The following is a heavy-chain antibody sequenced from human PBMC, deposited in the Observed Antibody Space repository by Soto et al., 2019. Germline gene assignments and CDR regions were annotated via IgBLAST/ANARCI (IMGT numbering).Heavy chain of an antibody. D-gene: IGHD3-10*01. J-gene: IGHJ6*02. CDR1: GFTFSNAW. CDR2: LRRQVDGGTT. CDR3: TTEKSGGMDV. Sequence: EVQLVESGGDLVMPGGSLRLSCAASGFTFSNAWMSWVRQVPGKGLEWVGRLRRQVDGGTTGYAAPVKGRFTISRDDSKNMLYLQMNSLKSEDTAVYYCTTEKSGGMDVWGQGTTVTVSS. V-gene: IGHV3-15*01.